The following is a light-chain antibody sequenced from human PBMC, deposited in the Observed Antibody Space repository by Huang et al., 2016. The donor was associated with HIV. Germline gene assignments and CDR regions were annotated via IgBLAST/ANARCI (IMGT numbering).Light chain of an antibody. CDR3: QRYDSAPRA. CDR1: QDIGNF. V-gene: IGKV1-27*01. Sequence: DIQMTQSPSSLSASPGVRVTLSCRANQDIGNFLAWYQHKPGGVPRLLIYVASTLQSGVPSRFSGHGSGTDFTLTITSFQPDDVATYYCQRYDSAPRAFGQGTKVEI. J-gene: IGKJ1*01. CDR2: VAS.